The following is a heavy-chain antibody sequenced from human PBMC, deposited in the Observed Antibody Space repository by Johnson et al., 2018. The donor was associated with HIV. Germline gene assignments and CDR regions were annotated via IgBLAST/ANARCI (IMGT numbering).Heavy chain of an antibody. J-gene: IGHJ3*02. V-gene: IGHV3-33*06. CDR1: GFTFSSYG. CDR3: AKDFGYPRPRDAFDI. D-gene: IGHD5-12*01. Sequence: VQLVESGGGVVQSGRSLRLSCAASGFTFSSYGMHWVRQAPGKGLEWVAVIWYDGRNKYYADSVKGRFTISRDNSKNTLYLQMNSLRAEDTAVYYCAKDFGYPRPRDAFDIWGQGTMVTVSS. CDR2: IWYDGRNK.